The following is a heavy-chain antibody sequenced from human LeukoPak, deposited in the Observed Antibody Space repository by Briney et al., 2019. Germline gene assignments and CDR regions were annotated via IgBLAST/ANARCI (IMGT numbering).Heavy chain of an antibody. CDR1: GDSISSSGYY. V-gene: IGHV4-39*01. CDR3: ARLRGYNYGHLTT. CDR2: IYYTGSS. D-gene: IGHD5-18*01. Sequence: PSETLSLTCTVSGDSISSSGYYWGWIRQPPRKGLEWIGSIYYTGSSYYNPSLKSRVTISVDTSKNQFSLRLSFVTAADTAVYYCARLRGYNYGHLTTWGQGTLVTVSS. J-gene: IGHJ4*02.